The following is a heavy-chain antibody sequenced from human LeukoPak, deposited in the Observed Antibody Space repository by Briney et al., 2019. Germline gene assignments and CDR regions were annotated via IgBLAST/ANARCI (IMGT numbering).Heavy chain of an antibody. CDR2: LYYTGNT. D-gene: IGHD3-16*01. CDR1: GGSISSSSYY. Sequence: SETLSLTCTVSGGSISSSSYYWGWIRQPPGKGLEWIGSLYYTGNTYYNPSLKSRVTISVDTSKNQFSLKLSSVTAADTAVYYCARGGGWGWGIVAGVFDYWGQGTLVTVSS. V-gene: IGHV4-39*07. J-gene: IGHJ4*02. CDR3: ARGGGWGWGIVAGVFDY.